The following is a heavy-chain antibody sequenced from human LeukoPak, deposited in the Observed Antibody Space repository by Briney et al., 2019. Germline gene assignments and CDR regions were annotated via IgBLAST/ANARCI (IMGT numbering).Heavy chain of an antibody. J-gene: IGHJ4*02. D-gene: IGHD6-13*01. CDR2: IKPDGSDK. Sequence: GGSLRLSCAASGFIFSSYWMSWVRQAPGKGLEWVANIKPDGSDKYYVDSVKGRFTFSRDNAKNSLYLQMNSLRVEDTAVYYCARRYSSPSPDYWGQGTLVTVSS. V-gene: IGHV3-7*03. CDR3: ARRYSSPSPDY. CDR1: GFIFSSYW.